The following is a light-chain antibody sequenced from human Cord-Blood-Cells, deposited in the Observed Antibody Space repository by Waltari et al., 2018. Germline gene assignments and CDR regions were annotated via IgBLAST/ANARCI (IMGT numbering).Light chain of an antibody. V-gene: IGKV3D-15*01. CDR3: QQDNNWPYS. Sequence: EIVMTQSPATLSVSPGERATFSCRASQSVSSNLALYQQKPGQAPRLLIYGAATRATGIPARFSGSGSGTEFTLTISSLQSEDFAVYYCQQDNNWPYSFGQGTKLEIK. J-gene: IGKJ2*03. CDR1: QSVSSN. CDR2: GAA.